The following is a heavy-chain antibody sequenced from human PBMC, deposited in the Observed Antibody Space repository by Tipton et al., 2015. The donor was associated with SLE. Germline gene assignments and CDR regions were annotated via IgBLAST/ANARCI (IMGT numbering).Heavy chain of an antibody. D-gene: IGHD4-23*01. CDR3: ARTPGGNWFYYYGMDV. CDR2: IFFSGSA. Sequence: TLSLTCTVSGGSTSSYYWSWIRQPPGKGLEWIGYIFFSGSADYNPSLKSRVTISVDTSKNQFSLKLSSVTAADTAVYYCARTPGGNWFYYYGMDVWGQGTTVTVSS. J-gene: IGHJ6*02. CDR1: GGSTSSYY. V-gene: IGHV4-59*01.